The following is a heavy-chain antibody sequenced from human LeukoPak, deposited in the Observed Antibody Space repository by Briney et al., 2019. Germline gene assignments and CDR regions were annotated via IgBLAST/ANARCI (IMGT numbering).Heavy chain of an antibody. J-gene: IGHJ3*02. V-gene: IGHV5-51*01. CDR1: GYSFTSYW. D-gene: IGHD5-12*01. CDR2: IYPGDSDT. CDR3: ARQGGYSGPGGTFDI. Sequence: GESLKISCKGSGYSFTSYWIGWVRQMPGKGLEWMGIIYPGDSDTRYSPSFQGQVTISADKSISTAYLQWSSLKASDTAMYYCARQGGYSGPGGTFDIWGQGTMVTVSS.